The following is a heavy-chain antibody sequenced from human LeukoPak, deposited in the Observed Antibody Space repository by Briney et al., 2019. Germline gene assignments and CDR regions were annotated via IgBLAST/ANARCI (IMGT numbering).Heavy chain of an antibody. J-gene: IGHJ6*02. Sequence: GGSLRLSCAVSGFTFSYYSMNWVRQAPGKGLEWVSYISGSSSTIYYADSVKGRFTISRDNAKNSLYLQMNSLRAEDTAVYYCARLYYDDNILDYYGMDVWGQGTTVTVSS. CDR2: ISGSSSTI. D-gene: IGHD3-22*01. CDR1: GFTFSYYS. CDR3: ARLYYDDNILDYYGMDV. V-gene: IGHV3-48*01.